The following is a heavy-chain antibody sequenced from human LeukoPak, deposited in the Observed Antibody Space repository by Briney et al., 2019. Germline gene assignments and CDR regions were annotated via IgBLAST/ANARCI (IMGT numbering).Heavy chain of an antibody. CDR2: ISYDGNNK. V-gene: IGHV3-30*18. D-gene: IGHD4-23*01. Sequence: AVSLRRSCAGSAFTFCSIGMQWVRHGQGLGLEGVADISYDGNNKYYVDSVKGRITISRDNSKNTLYLQMNSLRTEDTAVYYCAKDNQAYGGSTYYYGMDVWGQGTTVTVSS. CDR1: AFTFCSIG. CDR3: AKDNQAYGGSTYYYGMDV. J-gene: IGHJ6*02.